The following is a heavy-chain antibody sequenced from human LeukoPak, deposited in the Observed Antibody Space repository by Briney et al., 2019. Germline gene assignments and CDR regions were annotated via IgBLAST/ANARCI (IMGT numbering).Heavy chain of an antibody. J-gene: IGHJ3*02. Sequence: GGSLRLSCAASGFTFSSYSMNWVRQAPGKGLEWVSYISSSSSTIYYADSVKGRFTISRDNAKNSLYLQMSSLRAEDTAVYYCASSYDSSGYYYGGYGYAFDIWGQGTMVTVSS. V-gene: IGHV3-48*01. D-gene: IGHD3-22*01. CDR2: ISSSSSTI. CDR3: ASSYDSSGYYYGGYGYAFDI. CDR1: GFTFSSYS.